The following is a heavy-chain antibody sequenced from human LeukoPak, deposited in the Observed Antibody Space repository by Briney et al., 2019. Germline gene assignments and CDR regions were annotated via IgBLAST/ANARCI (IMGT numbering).Heavy chain of an antibody. CDR3: AREQSGTRGWYTVAY. Sequence: GGSLRLSCAASGFIFSTYAINWVRPARGKGLEGVSSIRPDGDRTYYANTVRGRYTISRDKSKDTVYLQINGPRDEDTPVCYCAREQSGTRGWYTVAYWGQGTLVTVSS. CDR2: IRPDGDRT. J-gene: IGHJ4*02. D-gene: IGHD6-19*01. CDR1: GFIFSTYA. V-gene: IGHV3-23*01.